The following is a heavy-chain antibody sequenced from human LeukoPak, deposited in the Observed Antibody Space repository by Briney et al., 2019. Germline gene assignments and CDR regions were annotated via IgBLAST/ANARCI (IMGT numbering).Heavy chain of an antibody. J-gene: IGHJ6*02. Sequence: SVKVSCKASGGTFSSYAISWVRQAPGQGLEWMGGIIPIFGTANYAQKFQGRVTITADESTSTAYMELSSLRSEDTAVYYCARAYYGSGSYYNAYYYYYGMDVWGQGTTVTVSS. V-gene: IGHV1-69*13. D-gene: IGHD3-10*01. CDR3: ARAYYGSGSYYNAYYYYYGMDV. CDR1: GGTFSSYA. CDR2: IIPIFGTA.